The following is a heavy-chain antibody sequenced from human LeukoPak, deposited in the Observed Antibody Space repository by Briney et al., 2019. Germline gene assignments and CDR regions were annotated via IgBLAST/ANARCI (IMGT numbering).Heavy chain of an antibody. CDR1: GGSISSYY. CDR2: IYTSGST. D-gene: IGHD1-26*01. J-gene: IGHJ4*02. CDR3: ARSPLVGATWVTLDY. V-gene: IGHV4-4*07. Sequence: SETLSLTCTVSGGSISSYYWSWIRQPAGKGLEWIGRIYTSGSTNYNPSLKSRVTMSVDTSKNQFSLKPSSVTAADTAVYYCARSPLVGATWVTLDYWGQGTLVTVSS.